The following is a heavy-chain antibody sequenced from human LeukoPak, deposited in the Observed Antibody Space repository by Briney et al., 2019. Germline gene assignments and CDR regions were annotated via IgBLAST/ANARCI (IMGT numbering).Heavy chain of an antibody. CDR3: ARLNVDTTMAHDY. CDR1: GGSISSYY. CDR2: IYYSGST. Sequence: SETLSLTCTVSGGSISSYYWNWIRQPPGKGLEWIGYIYYSGSTNHNPSLKSRVTISVDTPKNQFSLKLSSVTAADTAVYYCARLNVDTTMAHDYWGQGTLVTVSS. V-gene: IGHV4-59*01. J-gene: IGHJ4*02. D-gene: IGHD5-18*01.